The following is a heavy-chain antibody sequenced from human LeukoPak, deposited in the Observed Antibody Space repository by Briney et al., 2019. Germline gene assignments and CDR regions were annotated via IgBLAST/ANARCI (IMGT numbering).Heavy chain of an antibody. V-gene: IGHV4-34*01. Sequence: SETLSLTCAVYGESFSGYYWSWIRQPPGKGLKWIGEINHSGSTNYNPSLKSRVTISVDTSKNQFSLKLSSVTAADTAVYYCARPGARIYSYGTKEYYFDYWGQGTLVTVSS. CDR2: INHSGST. D-gene: IGHD5-18*01. J-gene: IGHJ4*02. CDR3: ARPGARIYSYGTKEYYFDY. CDR1: GESFSGYY.